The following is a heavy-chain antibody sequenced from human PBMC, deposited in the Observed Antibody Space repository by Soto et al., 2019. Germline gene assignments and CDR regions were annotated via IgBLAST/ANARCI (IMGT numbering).Heavy chain of an antibody. J-gene: IGHJ5*02. Sequence: ASVKVSCKASGGTFSSYAISWVRQAPGQGLEWMGGIIPIFGTANYAQKFQGRVTITADESTSTAYMELSSLRSEDTAVYYCARGRITGTLAPHWFDPWGQGTLVTVSS. CDR2: IIPIFGTA. V-gene: IGHV1-69*13. CDR3: ARGRITGTLAPHWFDP. CDR1: GGTFSSYA. D-gene: IGHD1-7*01.